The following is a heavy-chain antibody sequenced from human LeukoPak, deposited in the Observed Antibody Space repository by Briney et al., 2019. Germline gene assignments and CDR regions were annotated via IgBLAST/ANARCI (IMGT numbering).Heavy chain of an antibody. Sequence: GGSLRLSCAASGFIFTDYWMNWVRQAPGKGLECVATITQDGSAKYYVDSMKGRFTISRDNAKNSLYLQMNSLRADDTAVYYCADPDWGWGQGTMVTVSS. J-gene: IGHJ3*01. D-gene: IGHD3/OR15-3a*01. V-gene: IGHV3-7*01. CDR2: ITQDGSAK. CDR1: GFIFTDYW. CDR3: ADPDWG.